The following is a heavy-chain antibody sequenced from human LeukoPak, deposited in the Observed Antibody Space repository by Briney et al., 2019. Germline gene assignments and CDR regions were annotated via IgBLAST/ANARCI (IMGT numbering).Heavy chain of an antibody. CDR1: SGFSTHYY. D-gene: IGHD3-16*01. J-gene: IGHJ4*02. Sequence: SETLSLTCTVSSGFSTHYYWNWLRQPPGKALEWIGCVSDTGITTYNPSLKSRLTISVDTSKRQFSLTLTSLTAADTAVYYCTKGYYEPFDVWGQGILVTVSS. CDR2: VSDTGIT. V-gene: IGHV4-59*01. CDR3: TKGYYEPFDV.